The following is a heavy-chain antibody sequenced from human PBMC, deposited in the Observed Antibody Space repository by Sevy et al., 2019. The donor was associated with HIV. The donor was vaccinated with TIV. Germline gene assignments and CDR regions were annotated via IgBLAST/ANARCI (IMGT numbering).Heavy chain of an antibody. CDR2: ISYDGNKK. V-gene: IGHV3-30-3*01. CDR3: ARDQNAYNYGSGGY. Sequence: GGSLRLSCAGSGFTFRSYAIHWVRQAPGRGLEWVAVISYDGNKKYYEDSVKGRFTISRDDSKNTLFLQMSSLTTEDTALYYCARDQNAYNYGSGGYWGQGTLVTVSS. D-gene: IGHD3-16*01. J-gene: IGHJ4*02. CDR1: GFTFRSYA.